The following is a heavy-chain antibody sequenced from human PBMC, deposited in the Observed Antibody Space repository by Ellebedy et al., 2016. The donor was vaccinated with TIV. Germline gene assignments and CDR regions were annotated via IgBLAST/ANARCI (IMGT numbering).Heavy chain of an antibody. V-gene: IGHV3-23*01. CDR1: GFTAFNFA. J-gene: IGHJ5*01. CDR2: VGGGDDRT. D-gene: IGHD2-2*01. Sequence: PGGSLRLSCEASGFTAFNFAMSWVRQAPGKGLEWVSAVGGGDDRTFYADAVKGRFTISRDNSKNTVTLQMQSLRAEDTALYYCAKGHTASFFYLFDSWGQGTLVTVSS. CDR3: AKGHTASFFYLFDS.